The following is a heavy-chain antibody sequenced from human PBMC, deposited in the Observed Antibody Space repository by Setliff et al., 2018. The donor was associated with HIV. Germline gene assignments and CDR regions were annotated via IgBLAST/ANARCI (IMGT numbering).Heavy chain of an antibody. Sequence: GASVKVSCKASGYTFTSYDISWVRQATGQGLEWMGWMNPNSGNTGYAQKFQGRVTMTRNTSIRTAYMELSSLRSEDTAVYYCARGGGVYCSGGSCYTSVDFQHWGQGTLVTVSS. CDR2: MNPNSGNT. V-gene: IGHV1-8*02. CDR3: ARGGGVYCSGGSCYTSVDFQH. J-gene: IGHJ1*01. CDR1: GYTFTSYD. D-gene: IGHD2-15*01.